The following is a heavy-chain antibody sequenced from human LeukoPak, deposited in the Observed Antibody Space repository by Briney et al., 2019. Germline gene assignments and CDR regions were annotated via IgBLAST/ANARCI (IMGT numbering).Heavy chain of an antibody. CDR2: ISSSSSYI. CDR3: ARERYYYGSGPPSRYFDL. J-gene: IGHJ2*01. Sequence: GGSLRLSCAASAFSLNAYNMNWVRQAPGKGLEWVSSISSSSSYICYADSVKGRFTISRDNAKNSLYLQMNSLRAEDTAVYYCARERYYYGSGPPSRYFDLWGRGTLVTVSS. V-gene: IGHV3-21*01. D-gene: IGHD3-10*01. CDR1: AFSLNAYN.